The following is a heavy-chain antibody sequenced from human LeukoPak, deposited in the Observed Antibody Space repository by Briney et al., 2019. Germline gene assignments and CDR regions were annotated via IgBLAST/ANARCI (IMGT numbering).Heavy chain of an antibody. CDR1: GYSVTSYW. D-gene: IGHD5-18*01. J-gene: IGHJ3*02. Sequence: GESLKVSCKGSGYSVTSYWIGWVRLMPGKGLGWMGIIYAGDSDIRYSPCFQGQVTISADKSISTAYLQWSSLKASDTAMYYCARHWAWGYSYGEDAFDIWGQGTMVTVSS. CDR3: ARHWAWGYSYGEDAFDI. CDR2: IYAGDSDI. V-gene: IGHV5-51*01.